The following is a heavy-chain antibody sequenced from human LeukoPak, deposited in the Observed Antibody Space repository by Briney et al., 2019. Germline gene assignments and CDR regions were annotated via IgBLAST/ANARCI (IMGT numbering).Heavy chain of an antibody. J-gene: IGHJ4*02. CDR3: ARLGSGYYHFDY. D-gene: IGHD3-3*01. CDR2: IIPIFGTA. CDR1: GGTFRSYA. V-gene: IGHV1-69*05. Sequence: ASVKVSXKASGGTFRSYAISWVRQAPGQGLEWIGRIIPIFGTANYAQKFQGRVTITTDESTSTAYMELSSLRSEDTAVYYCARLGSGYYHFDYWGQGTLVTVSS.